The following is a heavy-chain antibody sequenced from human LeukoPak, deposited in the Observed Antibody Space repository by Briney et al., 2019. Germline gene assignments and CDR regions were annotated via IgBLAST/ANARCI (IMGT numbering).Heavy chain of an antibody. V-gene: IGHV3-53*01. Sequence: PGGSLRLSCAASGFTLDSNYLSWVRQAPGKGLEWVSTIYTGGNTYYAASVKGRFTISRDFSKNTVFLHMNSLRAEDTAMYYCARGDDSGYYDYFDYWGHGALVTVSS. CDR2: IYTGGNT. CDR1: GFTLDSNY. D-gene: IGHD3-22*01. J-gene: IGHJ4*01. CDR3: ARGDDSGYYDYFDY.